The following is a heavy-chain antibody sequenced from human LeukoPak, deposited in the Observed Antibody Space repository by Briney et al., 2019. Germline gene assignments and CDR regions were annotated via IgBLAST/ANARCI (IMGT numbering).Heavy chain of an antibody. J-gene: IGHJ4*02. D-gene: IGHD3-22*01. CDR3: AREGGYYDSSASE. CDR1: GGSISSSSYY. V-gene: IGHV4-39*07. Sequence: KTSETLSLTCTVSGGSISSSSYYWGWIRQPPGKGLEWIGSIYYSGSTYYNPSLKSRVTISVDTSKNQFSLKLSSVTAADTAVYYCAREGGYYDSSASEWGQGTLVTVSS. CDR2: IYYSGST.